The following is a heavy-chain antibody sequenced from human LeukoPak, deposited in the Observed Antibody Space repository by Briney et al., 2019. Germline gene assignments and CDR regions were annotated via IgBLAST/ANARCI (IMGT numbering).Heavy chain of an antibody. CDR3: AALDHGHDY. Sequence: GRSLRLSCAASGFTFTNYWMSWVRQAPGKGLVWVSRINSDGSSTKCADSVKGRFTISRDNAKNTLYLQMNSLRAEDTAVYYCAALDHGHDYWGQGTLVTVSS. CDR1: GFTFTNYW. V-gene: IGHV3-74*03. J-gene: IGHJ4*02. CDR2: INSDGSST.